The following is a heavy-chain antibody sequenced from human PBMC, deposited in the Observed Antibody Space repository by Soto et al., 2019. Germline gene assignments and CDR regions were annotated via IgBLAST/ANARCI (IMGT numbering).Heavy chain of an antibody. CDR3: AKANYYDSSGALYKRDYYSYYGMDV. CDR2: INTDGSNP. Sequence: PGGSLRLPCAASGLTFHSNWLPWFRHAPGKGLVWVSHINTDGSNPNYAVSVKGRFTISRHNVKSTLLLQMNSLRAEDTALYYWAKANYYDSSGALYKRDYYSYYGMDVWGQGTTVTVSS. D-gene: IGHD3-22*01. V-gene: IGHV3-74*01. CDR1: GLTFHSNW. J-gene: IGHJ6*02.